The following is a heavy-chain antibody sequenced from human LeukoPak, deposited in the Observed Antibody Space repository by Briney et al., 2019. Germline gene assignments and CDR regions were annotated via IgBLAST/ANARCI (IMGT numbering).Heavy chain of an antibody. V-gene: IGHV3-15*01. CDR1: GFTFSNAW. CDR3: ARVSPRKYYDFWSGYEADAFDI. CDR2: IKSKTDGGTS. Sequence: PGGSLRLSCAASGFTFSNAWMSWVRQAPGKGLEWVGRIKSKTDGGTSDYAAPVKGRFTISRDDSKNTVYLQMNSLKTEDTAVYYCARVSPRKYYDFWSGYEADAFDIWGQGTMVTVSS. D-gene: IGHD3-3*01. J-gene: IGHJ3*02.